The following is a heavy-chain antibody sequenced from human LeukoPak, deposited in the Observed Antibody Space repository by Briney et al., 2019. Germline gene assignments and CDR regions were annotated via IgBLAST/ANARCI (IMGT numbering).Heavy chain of an antibody. V-gene: IGHV3-7*01. CDR3: ARGPGMTDY. CDR1: GFTFTRYW. CDR2: VKQDGSEE. Sequence: GGSLRLSCAASGFTFTRYWMSWVRQAPGKGLEWVANVKQDGSEENYVDSVRGRFTISRDNAENSVFLQMDSLRTEDTGMYYCARGPGMTDYWGQGTLVTVSS. J-gene: IGHJ4*02. D-gene: IGHD3-10*01.